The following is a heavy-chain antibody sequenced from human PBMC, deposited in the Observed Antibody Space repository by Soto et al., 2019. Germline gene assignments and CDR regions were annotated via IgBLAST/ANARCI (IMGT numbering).Heavy chain of an antibody. CDR3: AREGKAGPYYYDSSGYYYHYYYYGMDV. Sequence: GASVKVSCKASGGTFSSYAISWVRQAPGQGLEWMGGIIPIFGTANYAQKFQGRVTITADESTSTAYMELSSLRSEDTAVYYCAREGKAGPYYYDSSGYYYHYYYYGMDVWGQGTTVTVSS. V-gene: IGHV1-69*13. J-gene: IGHJ6*02. CDR2: IIPIFGTA. CDR1: GGTFSSYA. D-gene: IGHD3-22*01.